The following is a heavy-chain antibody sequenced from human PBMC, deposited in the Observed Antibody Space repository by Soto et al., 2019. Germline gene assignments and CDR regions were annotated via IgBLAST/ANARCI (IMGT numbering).Heavy chain of an antibody. CDR3: ARGDYDGSGYLDN. D-gene: IGHD3-22*01. CDR2: INPTGGST. V-gene: IGHV1-46*01. Sequence: HVQLVQSGAEVKKPGASVKLSCKASGYTFIRFYMYWVRQAPGQGLEWMGMINPTGGSTAYAQKFQGRVTMTRDTSTGTVYMELSSLRSEDTAVYYCARGDYDGSGYLDNWGQGSLVTVSS. J-gene: IGHJ4*02. CDR1: GYTFIRFY.